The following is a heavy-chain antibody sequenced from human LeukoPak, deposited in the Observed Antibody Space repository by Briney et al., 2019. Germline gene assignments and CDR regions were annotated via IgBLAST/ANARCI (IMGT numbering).Heavy chain of an antibody. CDR2: ISYDGSNK. J-gene: IGHJ4*02. CDR1: GFTFSSYG. Sequence: PGGSLRLSCAASGFTFSSYGMHWVRQAPGKGLEWVAVISYDGSNKYYADSVKGRFTISRDNSKNTLYLQMNSLRAEDTAVYYCAKGSAYSSGWYPGDYFDYWGQGTLVTVSS. CDR3: AKGSAYSSGWYPGDYFDY. D-gene: IGHD6-19*01. V-gene: IGHV3-30*18.